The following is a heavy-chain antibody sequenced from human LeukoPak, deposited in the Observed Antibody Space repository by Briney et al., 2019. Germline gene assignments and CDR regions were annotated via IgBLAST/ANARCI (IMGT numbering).Heavy chain of an antibody. Sequence: KPSETLSLTCTVSGGSISSSSYYWGWIRQPPGKGLEWIGSIYYSGSTYYNPSLKSRVTISVDTSKNQFSLKLSSVTAADTAVYYCAREQEWGYFDYWGQGTLVTVSS. CDR2: IYYSGST. D-gene: IGHD3-16*01. V-gene: IGHV4-39*07. J-gene: IGHJ4*02. CDR1: GGSISSSSYY. CDR3: AREQEWGYFDY.